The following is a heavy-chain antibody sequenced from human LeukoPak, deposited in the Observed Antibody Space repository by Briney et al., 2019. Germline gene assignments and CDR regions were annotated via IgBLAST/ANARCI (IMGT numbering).Heavy chain of an antibody. CDR1: GYIFTGYY. CDR3: ARGVPPSYSSAWYVNY. V-gene: IGHV1-2*02. CDR2: INPNSGDT. Sequence: VASVKVSCKASGYIFTGYYMHWVRQAPGQGLEWMGWINPNSGDTNYAQKFQGRVTMTRDTSISTAYMELSRLGSDDTAVYYCARGVPPSYSSAWYVNYWGQGALVTVSS. J-gene: IGHJ4*02. D-gene: IGHD6-19*01.